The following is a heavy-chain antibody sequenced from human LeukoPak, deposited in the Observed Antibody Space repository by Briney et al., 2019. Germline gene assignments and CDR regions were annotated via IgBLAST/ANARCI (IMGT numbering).Heavy chain of an antibody. V-gene: IGHV2-5*02. CDR3: AHTGYSYGLDY. J-gene: IGHJ4*02. Sequence: SGPALVKPTQTLTLTCTFSGFSFTTSGVGVGWIRQRPGKALEWLGMIFWDDDKRYSPSLKSRLTITEHASENQVVLTMTNMNPADTGTYFCAHTGYSYGLDYWGQGTLVTVSS. D-gene: IGHD5-18*01. CDR1: GFSFTTSGVG. CDR2: IFWDDDK.